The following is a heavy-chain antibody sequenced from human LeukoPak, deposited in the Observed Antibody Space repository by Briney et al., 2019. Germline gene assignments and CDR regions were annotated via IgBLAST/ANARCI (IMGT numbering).Heavy chain of an antibody. CDR3: ARGPVAVANWFDP. V-gene: IGHV1-8*01. Sequence: GASVRVSCKASGYTFTIYDVNWGRQATGQGREWRGSINPNSGNTGYAQKFQGRVTMTRNTSISTAYMELSSLRSEDTAVYYCARGPVAVANWFDPWGQGTLVTVSS. D-gene: IGHD6-19*01. CDR2: INPNSGNT. CDR1: GYTFTIYD. J-gene: IGHJ5*02.